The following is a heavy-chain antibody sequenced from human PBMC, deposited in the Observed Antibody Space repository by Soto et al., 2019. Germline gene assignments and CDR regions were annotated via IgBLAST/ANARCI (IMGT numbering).Heavy chain of an antibody. CDR2: IYSGGDI. V-gene: IGHV3-66*01. Sequence: GGSLRLSCAASGFTVSTNYMSWVRQAPGKGLEWVSVIYSGGDIYYSDSLKGRFTISRDISKNTVYLHMDIVTAEDTAVYYCAKYRSILTDDYWGQGTLVTVSS. D-gene: IGHD3-9*01. J-gene: IGHJ4*02. CDR1: GFTVSTNY. CDR3: AKYRSILTDDY.